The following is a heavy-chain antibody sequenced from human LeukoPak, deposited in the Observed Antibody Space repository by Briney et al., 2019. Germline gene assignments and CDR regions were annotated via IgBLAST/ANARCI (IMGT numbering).Heavy chain of an antibody. CDR3: AREYYDFWSGYSHGRFDP. D-gene: IGHD3-3*01. Sequence: PGRSLRLSCAASGFTFSSYAMHWVRQAPGKGLEWVAVISYDGSNKYYADSVKGRFTISRDNSKNTLYLQMNSLRAEDTAVYYCAREYYDFWSGYSHGRFDPWGPGTLVTVSS. V-gene: IGHV3-30*01. J-gene: IGHJ5*02. CDR2: ISYDGSNK. CDR1: GFTFSSYA.